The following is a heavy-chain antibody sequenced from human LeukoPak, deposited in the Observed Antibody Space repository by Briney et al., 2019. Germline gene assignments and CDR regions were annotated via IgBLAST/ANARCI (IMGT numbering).Heavy chain of an antibody. V-gene: IGHV3-74*01. CDR2: INSDGSST. CDR3: AKEPFLVGLWFGELDEYYFDY. D-gene: IGHD3-10*01. CDR1: GFTFSSYW. J-gene: IGHJ4*02. Sequence: PEGSLRLSCAASGFTFSSYWMHWVRQAPGKGLVWVSRINSDGSSTSYADSVKGRFTISRDNAKNTLYLQMNSLRAEDRAVYYCAKEPFLVGLWFGELDEYYFDYWGQGTLVTVSS.